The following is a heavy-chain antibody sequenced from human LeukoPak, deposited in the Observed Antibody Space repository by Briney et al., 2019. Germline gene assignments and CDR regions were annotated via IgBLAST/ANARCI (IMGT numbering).Heavy chain of an antibody. V-gene: IGHV4-30-2*01. J-gene: IGHJ4*02. CDR3: ARSGSYAAAGDY. Sequence: SETLSLTCAVSGGSVSSDNYSWSWVRQPPGKGLEWIGYIYHTGGTYYNPSLKSRVTISIDRSQNQFSLKLSSVTAADTAVYYCARSGSYAAAGDYWGQGTLVTVSS. CDR1: GGSVSSDNYS. CDR2: IYHTGGT. D-gene: IGHD2-15*01.